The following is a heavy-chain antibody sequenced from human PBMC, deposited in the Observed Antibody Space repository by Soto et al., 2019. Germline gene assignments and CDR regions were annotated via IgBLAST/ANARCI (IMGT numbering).Heavy chain of an antibody. CDR3: AKDPSGADAFDI. V-gene: IGHV3-23*01. CDR2: ISGSGGST. CDR1: GFTFSSYA. Sequence: VGSLRLSCAASGFTFSSYAMSWVRQAPGKGLEWVSAISGSGGSTYYADSVKGRFTTSRDNSKNTLYLQMNSLRAEDTAVYYCAKDPSGADAFDIWGQGTMVTVSS. J-gene: IGHJ3*02.